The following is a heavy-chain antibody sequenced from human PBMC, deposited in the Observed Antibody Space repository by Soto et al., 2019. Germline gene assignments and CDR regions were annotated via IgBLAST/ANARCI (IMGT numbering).Heavy chain of an antibody. Sequence: PGGSLRLSCAASGFTFSSYSMNWVRQAPWKGLEWVSSISSSSSYIYYADSVKGRFTISRDNAKNSLYLQMNSLRAEDTVVYYCAAQVAGTLLFGMDGWRQGTT. CDR3: AAQVAGTLLFGMDG. CDR1: GFTFSSYS. D-gene: IGHD6-19*01. J-gene: IGHJ6*01. V-gene: IGHV3-21*01. CDR2: ISSSSSYI.